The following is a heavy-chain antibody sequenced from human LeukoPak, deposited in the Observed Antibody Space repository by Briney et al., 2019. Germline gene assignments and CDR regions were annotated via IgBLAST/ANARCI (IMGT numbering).Heavy chain of an antibody. D-gene: IGHD3-9*01. CDR3: AREGLYYDILTGYDY. Sequence: ASVTVSFKASGYIFTSYSMHWVRRAPGQGLEWMGIINPSGGTTNYAQKFQGRVTMTRDTSISTAYMELSRLRSDDTAVYYCAREGLYYDILTGYDYWGQGTLVTVSS. J-gene: IGHJ4*02. CDR1: GYIFTSYS. V-gene: IGHV1-2*02. CDR2: INPSGGTT.